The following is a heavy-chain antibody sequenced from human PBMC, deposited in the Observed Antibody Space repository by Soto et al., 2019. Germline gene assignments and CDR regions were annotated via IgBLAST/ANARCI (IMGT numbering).Heavy chain of an antibody. Sequence: PSETLSLTCTVSGGSISSGGYYWSWIRQHPGKGLEWIGYIYYSGSTYYNPSLKSRVTISVDTSKNQFSLKLSSVTAADTAVYYGARAVGGGDDAFDSWGQGTMVTFSS. V-gene: IGHV4-31*03. D-gene: IGHD3-16*01. CDR1: GGSISSGGYY. CDR3: ARAVGGGDDAFDS. J-gene: IGHJ3*02. CDR2: IYYSGST.